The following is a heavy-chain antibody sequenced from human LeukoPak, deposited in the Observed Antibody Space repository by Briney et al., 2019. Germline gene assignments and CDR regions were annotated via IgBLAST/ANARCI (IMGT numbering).Heavy chain of an antibody. V-gene: IGHV4-39*01. CDR3: ASLYFYGSGSFPNY. CDR1: GGSISTRYYY. J-gene: IGHJ4*02. D-gene: IGHD3-10*01. CDR2: IHDSGST. Sequence: SETLSLTCAVSGGSISTRYYYWGWIRQTPWKGLEWIGTIHDSGSTYYSPSLKSQVTISVDTSNNQFSLKLSSVTAGDTAVYYCASLYFYGSGSFPNYWGQGILVTVST.